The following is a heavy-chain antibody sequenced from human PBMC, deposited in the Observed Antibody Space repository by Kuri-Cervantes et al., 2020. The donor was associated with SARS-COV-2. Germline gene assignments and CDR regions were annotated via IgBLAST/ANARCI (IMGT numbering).Heavy chain of an antibody. CDR1: GYSFTSYW. J-gene: IGHJ3*02. CDR3: ARREDAFDI. D-gene: IGHD1-26*01. V-gene: IGHV5-51*01. CDR2: IYPGDSDT. Sequence: GGSLRLSCKGSGYSFTSYWIGWVRQMPGKGLEWMGIIYPGDSDTRYSPSFQGQVTISADKSISTAYLQWSSLKASDTAKYHCARREDAFDIWGQGTMVTVSS.